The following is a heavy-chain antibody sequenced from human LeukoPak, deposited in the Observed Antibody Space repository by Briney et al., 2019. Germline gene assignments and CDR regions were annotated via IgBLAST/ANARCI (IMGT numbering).Heavy chain of an antibody. J-gene: IGHJ6*02. CDR3: ARGAIFGVTPRGYGMDV. V-gene: IGHV1-8*01. CDR2: MNPNSGNT. D-gene: IGHD3-3*01. CDR1: GCTFTSYD. Sequence: ASVKVSCKASGCTFTSYDINWVRQATGQGLEWMGWMNPNSGNTGYAQKFQGRVTMTRNTSISTAYMELSSLRSEDTAVYYCARGAIFGVTPRGYGMDVWGQGTTVTVSS.